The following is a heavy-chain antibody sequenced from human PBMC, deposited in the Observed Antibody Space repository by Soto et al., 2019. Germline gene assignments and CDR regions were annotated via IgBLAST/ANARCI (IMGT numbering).Heavy chain of an antibody. CDR1: GVSLTSYY. V-gene: IGHV4-59*01. CDR3: ARGKGTHRD. CDR2: IFYNGTT. D-gene: IGHD3-10*01. J-gene: IGHJ4*02. Sequence: SETLSLTCSVSGVSLTSYYWSWIRQTPGKTLEWIGCIFYNGTTNYNTSLKSRVTISLDMSKNQFSLKLKSVSAEDTALYYCARGKGTHRDWGPGTLVTV.